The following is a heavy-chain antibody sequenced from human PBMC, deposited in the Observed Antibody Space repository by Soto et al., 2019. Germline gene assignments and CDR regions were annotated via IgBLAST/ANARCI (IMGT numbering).Heavy chain of an antibody. J-gene: IGHJ4*02. CDR1: GGSFSGYY. Sequence: SETLSLTCAVYGGSFSGYYWSWIRQPPGKGLEWIGEINHSGSTNYNPSLKSRVTISVDTSKNQFSLKLSSVTAADTAVYYCARGQVFDYWGQGTLVTVS. CDR2: INHSGST. CDR3: ARGQVFDY. V-gene: IGHV4-34*01.